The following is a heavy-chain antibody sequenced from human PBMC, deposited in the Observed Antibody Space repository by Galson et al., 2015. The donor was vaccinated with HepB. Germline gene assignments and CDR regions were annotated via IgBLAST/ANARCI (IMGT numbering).Heavy chain of an antibody. Sequence: SLRLSCAASGFTFSSYVMSWVRQAPGKGLEWVSALSGGGDNTYYADSVRGRFTVSRDNSKNTLYLQMNSLRAEDTAVYYCAGSTAWVRGAEGGVYYYHGVDVLGQGTSVTVSS. V-gene: IGHV3-23*01. CDR3: AGSTAWVRGAEGGVYYYHGVDV. D-gene: IGHD3-10*01. CDR1: GFTFSSYV. CDR2: LSGGGDNT. J-gene: IGHJ6*02.